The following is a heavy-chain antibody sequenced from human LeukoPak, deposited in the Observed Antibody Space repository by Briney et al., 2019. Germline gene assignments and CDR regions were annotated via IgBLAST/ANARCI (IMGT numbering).Heavy chain of an antibody. J-gene: IGHJ6*03. CDR2: IYHSGST. CDR1: GGPISSSNW. V-gene: IGHV4-4*02. Sequence: SETLSLTCAVSGGPISSSNWWSWVRQPPGQGLEWIGEIYHSGSTNYNPSLKSRVTISVDKSKNQFSLKLSSVTAADTAVYYCARDYYGGNSRYYYYMDVWGKGTTVTVSS. D-gene: IGHD4-23*01. CDR3: ARDYYGGNSRYYYYMDV.